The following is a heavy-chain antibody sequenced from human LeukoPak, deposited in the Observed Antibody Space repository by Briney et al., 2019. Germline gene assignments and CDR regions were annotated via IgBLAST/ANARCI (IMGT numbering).Heavy chain of an antibody. J-gene: IGHJ4*02. V-gene: IGHV1-2*02. Sequence: SVKVSCKASGYTFTGYYMHWVRQAPGQGLEWMGWINPNSGGTKYLQKFQGRVTMARDTSISTAYMELSRLRSDDTAVYYCAGGPLEGRLLYYFDYWGQGTRVTVSS. CDR1: GYTFTGYY. CDR3: AGGPLEGRLLYYFDY. D-gene: IGHD2-2*01. CDR2: INPNSGGT.